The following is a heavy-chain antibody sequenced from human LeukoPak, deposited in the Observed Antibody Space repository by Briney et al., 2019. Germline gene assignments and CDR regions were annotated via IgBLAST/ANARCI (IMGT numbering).Heavy chain of an antibody. CDR3: ARSSYYYDSSGYYLDHFDY. CDR2: ISAYNGNT. J-gene: IGHJ4*02. CDR1: GYTFTSYG. Sequence: GASVKVSCKASGYTFTSYGISWVRQAPGQGLEWMGWISAYNGNTNYAQKLQGRVTMTTDTSTSTAYMELRSLRSDDTAVYYCARSSYYYDSSGYYLDHFDYWGQGTLVTASS. D-gene: IGHD3-22*01. V-gene: IGHV1-18*01.